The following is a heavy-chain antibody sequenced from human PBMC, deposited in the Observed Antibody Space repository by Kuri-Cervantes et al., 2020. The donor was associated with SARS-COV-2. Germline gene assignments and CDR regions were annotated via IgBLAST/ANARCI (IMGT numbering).Heavy chain of an antibody. D-gene: IGHD3-16*01. V-gene: IGHV4-4*02. CDR1: GGSISSSKW. CDR2: IYHSGST. CDR3: ARGGGYVDY. Sequence: ESLKISCAVSGGSISSSKWWSWVRQPPGKGLEWIGEIYHSGSTNYNPALKSRVTISVDKSKNQFSLKLSSVTAADTAVYYCARGGGYVDYWGQGTLVTVSS. J-gene: IGHJ4*02.